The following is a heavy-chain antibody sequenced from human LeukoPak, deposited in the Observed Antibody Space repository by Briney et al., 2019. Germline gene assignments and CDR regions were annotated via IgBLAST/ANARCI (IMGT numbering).Heavy chain of an antibody. D-gene: IGHD3-3*01. Sequence: ASVKVSCKASGYTFTSYGISWVRQAPGQGLEWMGWISAYNGNTNYAQKLQGRVTMTTDTSTSTAHMELRSLRSDDTAVYYCARDPDAYYDFWSGYYGYYYYYGMDVWGQGTTVTVSS. J-gene: IGHJ6*02. CDR1: GYTFTSYG. CDR3: ARDPDAYYDFWSGYYGYYYYYGMDV. CDR2: ISAYNGNT. V-gene: IGHV1-18*01.